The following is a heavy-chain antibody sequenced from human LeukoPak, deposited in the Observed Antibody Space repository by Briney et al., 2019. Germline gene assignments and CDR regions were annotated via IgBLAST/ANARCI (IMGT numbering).Heavy chain of an antibody. CDR2: ISAEGGIT. J-gene: IGHJ4*02. D-gene: IGHD3-9*01. V-gene: IGHV3-23*01. CDR1: GSTFSSHA. Sequence: PGGSLRLSCAASGSTFSSHAMSWVRQAPGKGLEWVSTISAEGGITYYADSVKGRFTISRDNSKNTLYLQMNSLRAEDTAVYYCAKEKYDIWPIDYWGQGTLVTVSS. CDR3: AKEKYDIWPIDY.